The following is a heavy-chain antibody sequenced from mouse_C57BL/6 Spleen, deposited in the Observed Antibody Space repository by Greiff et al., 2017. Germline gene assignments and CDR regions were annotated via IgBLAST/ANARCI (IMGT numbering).Heavy chain of an antibody. D-gene: IGHD2-3*01. V-gene: IGHV5-6*01. CDR3: ARQGIYGDGFPWFAY. CDR2: ISSGGSYT. CDR1: GFTFSSYG. Sequence: DVQLVESGGDLVKPGGSLKLSCAASGFTFSSYGMSWVRQTPDKRLEWVATISSGGSYTYYPDSVKGRFTISRDNAKNTLYLQMSSLKSEDTAMYYCARQGIYGDGFPWFAYWGQGTLVTVSA. J-gene: IGHJ3*01.